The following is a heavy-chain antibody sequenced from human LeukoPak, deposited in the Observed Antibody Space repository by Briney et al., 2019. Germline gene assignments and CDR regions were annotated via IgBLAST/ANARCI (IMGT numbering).Heavy chain of an antibody. V-gene: IGHV1-46*01. D-gene: IGHD4-17*01. CDR3: ARVHYGDPDDY. J-gene: IGHJ4*02. CDR1: GYSFISHF. CDR2: INPSSGGT. Sequence: ASVKVSCEASGYSFISHFIHWVRQAPGQGLEWMGTINPSSGGTNYAQKFQGRVTMTRDTSTSTVYMKLSSLKSEDTAVYYCARVHYGDPDDYWGQGTLVTVSS.